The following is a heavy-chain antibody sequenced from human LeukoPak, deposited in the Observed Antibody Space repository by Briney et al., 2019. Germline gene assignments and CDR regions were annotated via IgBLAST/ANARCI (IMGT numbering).Heavy chain of an antibody. CDR2: ISAYNGNT. V-gene: IGHV1-18*01. CDR1: GYTFTSFS. CDR3: ATNRRIYYYGRRV. Sequence: ASVTLTCTASGYTFTSFSISWVRQAPGQGLEWMGWISAYNGNTNYAQKLQGRVTMTTDTSTSTAYMELRSLRSEDTAVYYCATNRRIYYYGRRVWGQGTTVTVSS. J-gene: IGHJ6*02.